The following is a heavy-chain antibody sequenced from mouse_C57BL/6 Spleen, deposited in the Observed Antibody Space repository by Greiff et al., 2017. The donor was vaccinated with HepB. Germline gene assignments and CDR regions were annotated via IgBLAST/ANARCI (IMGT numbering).Heavy chain of an antibody. Sequence: EVKLVESGEGLVKSGGSLKLSCAASGFTFSRYAMSWVRQTPEKRLEWVAYISSGGDYIYYADTVKGRFTISRDNARNTLYLQMSSLKSEDTAMYYYTRDKSNYFHYWAQVTTPSVSS. CDR3: TRDKSNYFHY. V-gene: IGHV5-9-1*02. CDR2: ISSGGDYI. CDR1: GFTFSRYA. J-gene: IGHJ2*01. D-gene: IGHD1-3*01.